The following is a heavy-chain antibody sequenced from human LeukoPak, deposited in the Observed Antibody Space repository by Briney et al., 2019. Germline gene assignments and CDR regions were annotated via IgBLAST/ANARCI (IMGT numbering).Heavy chain of an antibody. CDR1: GFTFSSYS. CDR3: ARDEAAAAGDY. J-gene: IGHJ4*02. D-gene: IGHD6-13*01. CDR2: ISSSSYI. Sequence: PGGSLRLSCAASGFTFSSYSMNWVRQAPGKGLEWVSSISSSSYIYYADSVKGRFTISRDNAKNSLYLQMNSLRAEDTAVYYCARDEAAAAGDYWGQGTLVTVSS. V-gene: IGHV3-21*01.